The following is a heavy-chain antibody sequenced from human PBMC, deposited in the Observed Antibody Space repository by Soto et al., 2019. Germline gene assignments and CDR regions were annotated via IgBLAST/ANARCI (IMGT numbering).Heavy chain of an antibody. J-gene: IGHJ4*02. CDR1: GGSISSGDYY. V-gene: IGHV4-30-4*01. D-gene: IGHD3-22*01. CDR3: ASYYYDSSGYPGY. Sequence: SETLSLTCTVSGGSISSGDYYWSWSRQPPGKGLEWIGYIHYSGSTYYNPSLKSRVTISVDTSKNQFSLKLSSVTAADTAVYYCASYYYDSSGYPGYWGQGTLVTVSS. CDR2: IHYSGST.